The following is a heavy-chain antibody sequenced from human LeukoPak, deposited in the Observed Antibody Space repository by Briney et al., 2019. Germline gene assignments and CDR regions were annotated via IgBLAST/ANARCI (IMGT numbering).Heavy chain of an antibody. D-gene: IGHD3-22*01. CDR1: GFTVSSNY. J-gene: IGHJ3*02. CDR2: IYSGGST. CDR3: AKDQITMIVVVTNAFDI. V-gene: IGHV3-53*01. Sequence: GGSLRLSCAASGFTVSSNYMSWVRQAPGKGLEWVSVIYSGGSTYYADSVKGRFTISRDNSKNTLYLQMNSLRAEDTAVYYCAKDQITMIVVVTNAFDIWGQGTMVTVSS.